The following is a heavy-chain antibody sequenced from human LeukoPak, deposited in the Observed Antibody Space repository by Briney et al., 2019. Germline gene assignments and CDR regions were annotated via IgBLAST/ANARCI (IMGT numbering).Heavy chain of an antibody. J-gene: IGHJ3*02. CDR1: GGTFSSYA. CDR3: ARDRQHYYDSSVHDAFDI. V-gene: IGHV1-69*05. Sequence: SVKVSCKASGGTFSSYAISWVRQAPGQGLEWMGGIIPIFGTASYAQKFQGRVTITTDESTSTAYMELSSLRSEDTAVYYCARDRQHYYDSSVHDAFDIWGQGTMVTVSS. D-gene: IGHD3-22*01. CDR2: IIPIFGTA.